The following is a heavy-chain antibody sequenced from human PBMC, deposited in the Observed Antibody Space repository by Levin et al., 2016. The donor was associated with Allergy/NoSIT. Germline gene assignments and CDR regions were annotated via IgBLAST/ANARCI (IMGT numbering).Heavy chain of an antibody. Sequence: SGPTLVKPTQTLTLTCTFSGFSLSTSGVGVGWIRQPPGKALEWLALIYWDDDKRYSPSLKSRLTITKDTSKNQVVLTMTNMDPVDTATYYCAKHYTAGLSFDYWGQGTLVTVSS. CDR1: GFSLSTSGVG. V-gene: IGHV2-5*02. CDR2: IYWDDDK. D-gene: IGHD3-3*01. J-gene: IGHJ4*02. CDR3: AKHYTAGLSFDY.